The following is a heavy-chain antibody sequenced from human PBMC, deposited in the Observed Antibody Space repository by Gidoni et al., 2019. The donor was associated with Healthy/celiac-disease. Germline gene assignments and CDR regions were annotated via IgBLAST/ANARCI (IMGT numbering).Heavy chain of an antibody. V-gene: IGHV3-48*02. J-gene: IGHJ4*02. CDR2: ISSSSSTI. Sequence: VQLVESGGGLVQPGGSLRLSCAASGFTFSSYSMNWVRQAPGKGLEWVSYISSSSSTIYYADSVKGRFTISRDNAKNSLYLQMNSLRDEDTAVYYCARDFQRYSSGWPVDYWGQGTLVTVSS. D-gene: IGHD6-19*01. CDR1: GFTFSSYS. CDR3: ARDFQRYSSGWPVDY.